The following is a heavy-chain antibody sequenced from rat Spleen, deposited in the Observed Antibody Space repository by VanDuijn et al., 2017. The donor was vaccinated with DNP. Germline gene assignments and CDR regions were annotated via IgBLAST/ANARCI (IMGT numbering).Heavy chain of an antibody. Sequence: EVQLQESGPGLVKPSQSLSLTCSVTGYSITSSYWAWIRKFPGNKMEWMGYISYSGSTAYNPSLESRISITRDTSKNHFFLQLNSVTTEDTATYYCARGLNYGGYNYYWYFDFWGPGTLVTVSS. CDR1: GYSITSSY. CDR2: ISYSGST. J-gene: IGHJ1*01. V-gene: IGHV3-1*01. CDR3: ARGLNYGGYNYYWYFDF. D-gene: IGHD1-11*01.